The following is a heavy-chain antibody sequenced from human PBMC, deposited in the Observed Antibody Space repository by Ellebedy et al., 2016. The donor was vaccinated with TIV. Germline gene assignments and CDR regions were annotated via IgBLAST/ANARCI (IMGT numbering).Heavy chain of an antibody. J-gene: IGHJ3*02. CDR3: ARAGVSDGDGTLGAFDI. V-gene: IGHV3-33*01. CDR2: IWNDGGNK. CDR1: GFTFSTYG. Sequence: GGSLRLSCAASGFTFSTYGMHWVRQAPGKGLEWVAVIWNDGGNKYYADSVKGRFTISRDNSKNTLYLQMNSLRAEDTAVFYCARAGVSDGDGTLGAFDIWGQGTMVTVSS. D-gene: IGHD4-17*01.